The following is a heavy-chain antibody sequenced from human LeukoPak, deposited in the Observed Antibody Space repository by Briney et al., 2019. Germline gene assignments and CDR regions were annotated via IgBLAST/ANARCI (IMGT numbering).Heavy chain of an antibody. CDR2: IYYGGST. CDR3: ARGGYSSSS. J-gene: IGHJ4*02. Sequence: SETLTLTCTVSGGSVSSGSYYWSWIRQPPGKGLEWIGYIYYGGSTNYNPSLKSRATISVNTSKNQFPLKLSSVTAADTAVYYCARGGYSSSSWGQGTLVTVSS. CDR1: GGSVSSGSYY. D-gene: IGHD6-6*01. V-gene: IGHV4-61*01.